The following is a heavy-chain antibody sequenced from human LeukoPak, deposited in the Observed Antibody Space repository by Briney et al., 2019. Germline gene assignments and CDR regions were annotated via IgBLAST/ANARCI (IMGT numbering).Heavy chain of an antibody. CDR1: RFTFSNFN. CDR2: LTSDGSSI. J-gene: IGHJ4*02. Sequence: GGSLTLSSTASRFTFSNFNMHWVRQAPGKGLQFVSGLTSDGSSIDYADSVRGRFTISRDNSKSTLYLRMSSLRVEGTALYYCVRGLYGLGWDYWGPGTLVTVSS. CDR3: VRGLYGLGWDY. V-gene: IGHV3-64D*06. D-gene: IGHD3-10*01.